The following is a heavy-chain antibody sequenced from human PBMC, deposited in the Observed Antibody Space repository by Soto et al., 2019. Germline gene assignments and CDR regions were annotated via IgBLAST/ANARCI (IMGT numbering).Heavy chain of an antibody. V-gene: IGHV3-30*04. CDR2: ISNDGSKK. CDR1: GFTFSHYF. Sequence: QVQLVESGGGVVQPGRSLRLSCAASGFTFSHYFMHWVRQAPGKGLEWVALISNDGSKKNNADSVRGRFSISRDESENTLYLHMNSLRAEDTAVYYCAREVGRSFGMDVWGPGATVTV. J-gene: IGHJ6*02. D-gene: IGHD1-26*01. CDR3: AREVGRSFGMDV.